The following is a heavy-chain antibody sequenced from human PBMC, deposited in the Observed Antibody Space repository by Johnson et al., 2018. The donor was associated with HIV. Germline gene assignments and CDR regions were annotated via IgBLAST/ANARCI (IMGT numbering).Heavy chain of an antibody. V-gene: IGHV3-9*01. CDR1: GFTFDDYA. D-gene: IGHD6-13*01. J-gene: IGHJ3*02. CDR3: AKDMVAEAGIYSGIAFDI. Sequence: VQLVESGGGLVQPGRSLRLSCAASGFTFDDYAMHWVRQAPGKGLEWVSGISWNSGSIGYADSVKGRFTISRDNAKNSLYLQMNSLRAEDTALYYCAKDMVAEAGIYSGIAFDIWGQGTMVTVSS. CDR2: ISWNSGSI.